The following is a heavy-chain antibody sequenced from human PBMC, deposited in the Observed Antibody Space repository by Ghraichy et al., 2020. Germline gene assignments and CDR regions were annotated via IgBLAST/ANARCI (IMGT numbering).Heavy chain of an antibody. V-gene: IGHV4-39*01. J-gene: IGHJ3*02. CDR1: GGSISSSSYY. CDR2: IYYSGST. Sequence: SETLSLTCTVSGGSISSSSYYWGWIRQPPGKGLEWIGSIYYSGSTYYNPSLKSRVTISVDTSKNQFSLKLSSVTAADTAVYYCARLIGFYGGGSCYGLERRCNDAFDIWGQGTMVTVSS. D-gene: IGHD2-15*01. CDR3: ARLIGFYGGGSCYGLERRCNDAFDI.